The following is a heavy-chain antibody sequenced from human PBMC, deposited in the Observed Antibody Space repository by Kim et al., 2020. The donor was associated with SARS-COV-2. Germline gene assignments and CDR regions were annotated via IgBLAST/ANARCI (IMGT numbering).Heavy chain of an antibody. CDR2: IWYDGSNK. V-gene: IGHV3-33*01. J-gene: IGHJ4*02. Sequence: GGSLRLSCAASGFTFSSYGMHWVRQAPGKGLEWVAVIWYDGSNKYYADSVKGRFTISRDNSKNTLYLQMNSLRAEDTAVYYGAREGVTTFPGIDYWGQGTLVTVSS. CDR3: AREGVTTFPGIDY. CDR1: GFTFSSYG. D-gene: IGHD4-17*01.